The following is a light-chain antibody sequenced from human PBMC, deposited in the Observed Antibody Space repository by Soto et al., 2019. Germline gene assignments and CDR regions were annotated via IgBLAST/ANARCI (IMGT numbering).Light chain of an antibody. V-gene: IGKV3-15*01. Sequence: EIVMTQSPATLSVSPGERATLPCRASQSVNSNLAWYQQKPGQAPRLLIYGASTRATGIPARFSGSGSGTEFTLTISSLQSEDFAVYYCQQYNYWPPLYTFGQGTKLEIK. CDR2: GAS. CDR1: QSVNSN. CDR3: QQYNYWPPLYT. J-gene: IGKJ2*01.